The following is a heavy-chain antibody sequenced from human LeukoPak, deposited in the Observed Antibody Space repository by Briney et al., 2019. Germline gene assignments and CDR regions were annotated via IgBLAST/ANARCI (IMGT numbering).Heavy chain of an antibody. J-gene: IGHJ5*02. V-gene: IGHV4-59*08. CDR3: ARIPAMVRGANWFDP. Sequence: SETLSLTCTVSGDSINSYYWTWIRQAPGKGLGWIGYIYYTGSTNYSPSLKSRVSISIDTSKNQFSLKLSSVTAADTAVYYCARIPAMVRGANWFDPWGQGTLVTASS. CDR1: GDSINSYY. D-gene: IGHD3-10*01. CDR2: IYYTGST.